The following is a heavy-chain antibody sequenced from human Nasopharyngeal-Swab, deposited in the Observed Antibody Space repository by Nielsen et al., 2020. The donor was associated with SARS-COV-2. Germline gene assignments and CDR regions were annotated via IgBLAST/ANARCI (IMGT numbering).Heavy chain of an antibody. Sequence: ASVKVSCKASGDTFTGYYMHWVRQDPGKGLEWMGRINPNSGGTNYAQKFQGRVTMTRDTSISTAYMELSRLRSDDTAVYYCARAPGRDRQYYFDYWGQGTPVTVSS. J-gene: IGHJ4*02. D-gene: IGHD3-10*01. CDR1: GDTFTGYY. V-gene: IGHV1-2*06. CDR3: ARAPGRDRQYYFDY. CDR2: INPNSGGT.